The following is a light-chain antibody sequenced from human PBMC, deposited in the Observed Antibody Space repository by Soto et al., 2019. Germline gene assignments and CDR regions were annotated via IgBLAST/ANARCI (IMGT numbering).Light chain of an antibody. V-gene: IGKV1-39*01. Sequence: DIQMTQFPASLSASVGDRVTITCRASQTITTYLNWYQQKPGKAPNLLIYGASTLQSGVPARFSGSGSGTDFTLTIHSLQPEDFASYYCQQSYNTPLTFGGGTQLESK. CDR1: QTITTY. CDR2: GAS. CDR3: QQSYNTPLT. J-gene: IGKJ4*01.